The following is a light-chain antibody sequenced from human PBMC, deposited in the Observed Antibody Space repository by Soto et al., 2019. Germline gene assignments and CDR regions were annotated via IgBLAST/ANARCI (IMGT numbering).Light chain of an antibody. J-gene: IGKJ1*01. CDR2: GLS. V-gene: IGKV3-20*01. CDR3: YQYGSTPPT. Sequence: IVFTHSPDTLSLSRLKRSTLFSRSSQCVRSTYLGWYQHKRGQAPRLLIWGLSNRATGIPDRFSGSGSGTDFTLTISRLEPEDFVVFYCYQYGSTPPTFGQGTKVDI. CDR1: QCVRSTY.